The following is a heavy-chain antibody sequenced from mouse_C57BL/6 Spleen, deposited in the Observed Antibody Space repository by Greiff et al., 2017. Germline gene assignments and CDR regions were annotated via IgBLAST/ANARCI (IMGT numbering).Heavy chain of an antibody. CDR2: INPSSGYT. J-gene: IGHJ2*01. D-gene: IGHD1-1*01. CDR3: SRDYYGSSYDYFDY. Sequence: LVESGAELAKPGASVKLSCKASGYTFTSYWMHWVKQRPGQGLEWIGYINPSSGYTKYNQKFKDKATLTADKASSTVYMQLSSLTYEDSAVYYWSRDYYGSSYDYFDYWGQGTTLTVSS. V-gene: IGHV1-7*01. CDR1: GYTFTSYW.